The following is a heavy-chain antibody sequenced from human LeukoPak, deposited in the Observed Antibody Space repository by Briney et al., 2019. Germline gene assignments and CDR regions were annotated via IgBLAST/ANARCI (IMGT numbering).Heavy chain of an antibody. Sequence: GGSLRLSCAASGFTFSSYAMHWVRQAPGKGLEYVSAISSNGGSTYYANSVKGRFTISRDNSKNTLYLQMNSLRAEDTAVYYCARDKEKGGSGSKFDYWGQGTLVTVSS. CDR2: ISSNGGST. D-gene: IGHD3-10*01. V-gene: IGHV3-64*01. J-gene: IGHJ4*02. CDR1: GFTFSSYA. CDR3: ARDKEKGGSGSKFDY.